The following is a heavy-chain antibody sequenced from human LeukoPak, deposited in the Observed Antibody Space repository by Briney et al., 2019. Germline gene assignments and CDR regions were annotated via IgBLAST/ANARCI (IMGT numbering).Heavy chain of an antibody. CDR3: ARRTGTYPVVVTAYFDY. CDR1: GGSFSGYY. CDR2: INHSGST. J-gene: IGHJ4*02. D-gene: IGHD2-21*02. V-gene: IGHV4-34*01. Sequence: PSETLSLTCAVYGGSFSGYYWSWIRQPPGKGLEWIGEINHSGSTNYNPSLKSRVTIPVDTSTNQFSLKLSSVTAADTAVYYCARRTGTYPVVVTAYFDYWGQGTLVTVSS.